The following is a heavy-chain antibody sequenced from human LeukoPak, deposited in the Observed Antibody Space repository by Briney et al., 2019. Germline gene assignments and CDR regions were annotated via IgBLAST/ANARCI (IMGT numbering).Heavy chain of an antibody. CDR1: GYTFTGYY. CDR2: INPNSGGT. D-gene: IGHD5-18*01. CDR3: ATQDTAMPSDFDY. Sequence: ASVKVSCKASGYTFTGYYMHWVRQAPGQGLEWMGRINPNSGGTNYAQKFQGRVTMTRDTSIGTAYMELSRLRSDDTAVYYCATQDTAMPSDFDYWGQGTLVTVSS. V-gene: IGHV1-2*06. J-gene: IGHJ4*02.